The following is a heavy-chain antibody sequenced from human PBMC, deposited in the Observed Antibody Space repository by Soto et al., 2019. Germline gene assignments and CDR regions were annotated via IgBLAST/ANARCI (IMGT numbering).Heavy chain of an antibody. CDR3: ARIYCSGGSCFTGPDY. J-gene: IGHJ4*02. CDR2: INAGNGNT. CDR1: GYTFTSYA. D-gene: IGHD2-15*01. Sequence: GASVKVSCKASGYTFTSYAMHWVRQAPGQRLEWMGWINAGNGNTKYSQKFQGRVTITRDTSASTAYMELSSLRSEDTAVYYCARIYCSGGSCFTGPDYWGQGTLVTVS. V-gene: IGHV1-3*01.